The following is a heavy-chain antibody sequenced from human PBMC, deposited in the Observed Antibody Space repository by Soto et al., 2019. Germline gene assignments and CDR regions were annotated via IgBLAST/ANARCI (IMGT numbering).Heavy chain of an antibody. J-gene: IGHJ4*02. CDR2: ISATGGGT. V-gene: IGHV3-23*01. CDR3: AKDRRAGGNSAFYFDF. CDR1: GFMFSNYA. D-gene: IGHD3-16*01. Sequence: GSLRLSCAASGFMFSNYAMSWVRQAPGKGLEWVSLISATGGGTYYADSVKGRFTISRDNSHNTLYLQVHSLTAEDAAVYYCAKDRRAGGNSAFYFDFWGQGAQVTVSS.